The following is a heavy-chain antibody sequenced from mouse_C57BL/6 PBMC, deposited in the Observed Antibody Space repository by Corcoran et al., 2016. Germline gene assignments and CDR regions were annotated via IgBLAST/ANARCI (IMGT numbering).Heavy chain of an antibody. J-gene: IGHJ3*01. D-gene: IGHD2-3*01. CDR1: GYTFNDYN. Sequence: EVQLQQSGPELVKPGASVKIPCKASGYTFNDYNMDWGKQSHGKSLGWIGDINPNNGGTIYNQKFKGKATLTVDKSSSTAYMELRSLTSEDTAVYDCARYDGYPAWFAYWGQGTLVTVSA. V-gene: IGHV1-18*01. CDR2: INPNNGGT. CDR3: ARYDGYPAWFAY.